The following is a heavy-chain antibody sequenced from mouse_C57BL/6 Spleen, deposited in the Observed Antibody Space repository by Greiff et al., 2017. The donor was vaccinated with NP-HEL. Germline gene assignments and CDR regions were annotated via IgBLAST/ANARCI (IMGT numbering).Heavy chain of an antibody. J-gene: IGHJ4*01. D-gene: IGHD2-2*01. CDR3: AKKDGYDEAMDY. V-gene: IGHV2-5*01. Sequence: VKLVESGPGLVQPSQSLSITCTVSGFSLTSYGVHWVRQSPVKGLEWLGVIWRGGSTDYNAAFMSRLSITKDNSKSQVFFKMNSLQADDTAIYYCAKKDGYDEAMDYWGQGTSVTVSS. CDR1: GFSLTSYG. CDR2: IWRGGST.